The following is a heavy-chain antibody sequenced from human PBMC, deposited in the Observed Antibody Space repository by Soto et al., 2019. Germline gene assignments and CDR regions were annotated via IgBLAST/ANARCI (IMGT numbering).Heavy chain of an antibody. CDR2: IKSKTDGGTT. V-gene: IGHV3-15*01. CDR3: TTVASSGYSNWFDP. Sequence: EVQLVESGGGLVKPGGSLRLSCAASGFTFSNAWMSWVRQAPGKGLEWVGRIKSKTDGGTTDYAAPVKGRFTISRDDSKNTLYLQMNSLKTEDTAVYYCTTVASSGYSNWFDPWGQGTLVTVSS. D-gene: IGHD3-22*01. J-gene: IGHJ5*02. CDR1: GFTFSNAW.